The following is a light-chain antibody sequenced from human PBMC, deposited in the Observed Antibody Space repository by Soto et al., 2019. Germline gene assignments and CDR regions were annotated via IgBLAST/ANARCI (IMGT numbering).Light chain of an antibody. Sequence: EIVMTQSPLTLSVSPGEGGTLSCRASQSVGTDLLWYQQKPGQAPRLLIFGASTRATGIPARFSGGGSGTEFSLTISSLQSEDFAVYYCQQYNNWWTFGQGTKVEIK. CDR3: QQYNNWWT. J-gene: IGKJ1*01. CDR2: GAS. CDR1: QSVGTD. V-gene: IGKV3-15*01.